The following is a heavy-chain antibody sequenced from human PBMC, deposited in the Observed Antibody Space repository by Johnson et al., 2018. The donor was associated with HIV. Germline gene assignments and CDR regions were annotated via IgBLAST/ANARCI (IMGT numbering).Heavy chain of an antibody. CDR2: ISWNSGSI. D-gene: IGHD1-26*01. V-gene: IGHV3-9*01. J-gene: IGHJ3*02. CDR1: GFSFADYA. Sequence: QLVESGGDLVPPGRSLRLSCAASGFSFADYAIHWVRQAPGKGLEWVSSISWNSGSIGYADSVKGRFTISRDNAKNSLYLQMNSLRAEDTALYYCAKDMEYSGSHAFDIWGQGTMVTVSS. CDR3: AKDMEYSGSHAFDI.